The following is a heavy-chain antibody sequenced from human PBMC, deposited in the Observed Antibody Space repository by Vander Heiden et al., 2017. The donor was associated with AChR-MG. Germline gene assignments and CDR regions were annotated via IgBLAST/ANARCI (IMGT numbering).Heavy chain of an antibody. J-gene: IGHJ5*02. V-gene: IGHV3-74*01. CDR1: GFTFSSSW. CDR2: INSDGRST. D-gene: IGHD6-25*01. CDR3: VREVKAAGFDP. Sequence: EVQLVESGGGLVQPGGSLGLSCAASGFTFSSSWMHWVRQPPGKGLWWVSRINSDGRSTSYADSVKCRFTISRDNAKNRLYLERNSLRAEETAVYYCVREVKAAGFDPWGQGALVTVSS.